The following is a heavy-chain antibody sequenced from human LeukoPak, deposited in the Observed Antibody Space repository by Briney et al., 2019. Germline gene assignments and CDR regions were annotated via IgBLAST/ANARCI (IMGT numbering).Heavy chain of an antibody. CDR3: TRLSPPAAGTQNFDY. J-gene: IGHJ4*02. CDR1: GYTFTSYY. D-gene: IGHD6-13*01. CDR2: INPSGGST. Sequence: ASVTVSCKASGYTFTSYYTHWVRQAPGQGLEWMGIINPSGGSTSYAQKFQGRVTMTRDTSTSTVYMELSSLRSEDTAVYYCTRLSPPAAGTQNFDYWGQGTLVTVSS. V-gene: IGHV1-46*01.